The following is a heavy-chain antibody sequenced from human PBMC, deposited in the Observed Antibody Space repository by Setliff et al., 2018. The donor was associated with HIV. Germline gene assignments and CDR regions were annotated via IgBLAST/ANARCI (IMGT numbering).Heavy chain of an antibody. Sequence: GGSLRLSCAATGFTFRNYWMNWVRQAPGKGLEWVAIIKEDGSETYYVDSVKGRFTVSRDNAKSSLFLQMNDLKAADTAIYYCARQNGALNYWGQGILVTVSS. CDR3: ARQNGALNY. V-gene: IGHV3-7*03. CDR1: GFTFRNYW. CDR2: IKEDGSET. D-gene: IGHD1-1*01. J-gene: IGHJ4*02.